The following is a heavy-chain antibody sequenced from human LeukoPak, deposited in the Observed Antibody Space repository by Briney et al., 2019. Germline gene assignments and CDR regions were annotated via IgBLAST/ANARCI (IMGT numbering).Heavy chain of an antibody. CDR3: ATEPLAAAATNWFDP. J-gene: IGHJ5*02. CDR1: GGSISSSYW. V-gene: IGHV4-4*02. D-gene: IGHD6-13*01. Sequence: SETLSLTCAVSGGSISSSYWWSWVRQPPGKGLEWIGEVYHSGSTNYRPSLKSRVTLSVDKSKNQFSLKLSSVTAADTAVYYCATEPLAAAATNWFDPWGQGTLVTVSS. CDR2: VYHSGST.